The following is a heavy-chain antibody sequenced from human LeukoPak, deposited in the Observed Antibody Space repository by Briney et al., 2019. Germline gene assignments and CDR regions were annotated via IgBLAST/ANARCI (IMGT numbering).Heavy chain of an antibody. V-gene: IGHV1-18*01. J-gene: IGHJ4*02. Sequence: GASVKVSCKASGYTFTSYGISWVRQAPGQGLEWMGWISAYNGNTNYAQKLQGRVTMTTDTSTSTAYMELRSLRSDDTAVYYCAREYYDSSGYYGNYYFDYWGQGTLVTVSS. D-gene: IGHD3-22*01. CDR1: GYTFTSYG. CDR2: ISAYNGNT. CDR3: AREYYDSSGYYGNYYFDY.